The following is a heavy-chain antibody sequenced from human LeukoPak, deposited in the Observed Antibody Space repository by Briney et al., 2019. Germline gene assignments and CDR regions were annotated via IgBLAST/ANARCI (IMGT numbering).Heavy chain of an antibody. V-gene: IGHV3-21*01. CDR3: ARAGYYGSGSGYYFDY. CDR1: GFTFSSYS. CDR2: ISSSSSYI. Sequence: GGSLRLSCAASGFTFSSYSMNWVRQAPGKGLEWVSSISSSSSYIYYAHSVKGRFTISRDNAKNSLYLQMNSLRAEDTAVYYCARAGYYGSGSGYYFDYWGQGTLVTVSS. J-gene: IGHJ4*02. D-gene: IGHD3-10*01.